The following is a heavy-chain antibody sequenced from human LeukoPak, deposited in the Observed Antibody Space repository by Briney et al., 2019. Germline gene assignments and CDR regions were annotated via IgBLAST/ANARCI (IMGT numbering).Heavy chain of an antibody. CDR1: GFTFSSYA. J-gene: IGHJ4*02. CDR2: ISGSGDST. D-gene: IGHD3-16*01. Sequence: GGSLRLSCAASGFTFSSYAMTWVRQAPGKGLEWVSAISGSGDSTYYADSVKGRFTISRDNSKNTLYLQMNSLRAEDMAVFYCAKAGGNWVSHFDYWGQGTLVTVSS. V-gene: IGHV3-23*01. CDR3: AKAGGNWVSHFDY.